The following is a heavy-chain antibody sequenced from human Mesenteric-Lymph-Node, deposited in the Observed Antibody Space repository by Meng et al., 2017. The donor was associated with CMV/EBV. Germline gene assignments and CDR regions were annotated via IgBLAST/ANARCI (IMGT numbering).Heavy chain of an antibody. CDR2: ISWNSINI. CDR3: ARWGSKDY. V-gene: IGHV3-9*01. CDR1: GLTFNRHA. Sequence: SLKISCEVSGLTFNRHAMHWVRQAPGKGLEWVAGISWNSINIAYGDSVKGRFTISRDNAKNSLYLQMNSLRAEDTAVYYCARWGSKDYWGQGTLVTVSS. J-gene: IGHJ4*02. D-gene: IGHD3-16*01.